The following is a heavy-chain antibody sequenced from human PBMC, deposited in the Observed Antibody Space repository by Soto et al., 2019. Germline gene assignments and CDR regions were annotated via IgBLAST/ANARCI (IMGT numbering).Heavy chain of an antibody. V-gene: IGHV3-30-3*01. Sequence: QVQLVESGGGVVQPGRSLRLSCAASGFTFSSYAMHWVRQAPGKGLEWVAVISYDGSNKYYADSVKGRFTISRDNSKNTLYLQMNSLRAEDTAVYYCARDYGDWNYYAFDIWGQGTMVTVSS. CDR2: ISYDGSNK. CDR3: ARDYGDWNYYAFDI. J-gene: IGHJ3*02. CDR1: GFTFSSYA. D-gene: IGHD4-17*01.